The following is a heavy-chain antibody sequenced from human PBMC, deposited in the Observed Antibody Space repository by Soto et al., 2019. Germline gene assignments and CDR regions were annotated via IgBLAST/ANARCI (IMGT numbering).Heavy chain of an antibody. CDR3: AISRTGTAYFDS. Sequence: RGESLKISFKGSGYSFTSYLISWVRQMPGKGLEWMGRIDPSDSYTNYSPSFQGHVTISADKSISTAYLQWSSLKASDTAMYYCAISRTGTAYFDSWGQGTLVTVSS. CDR2: IDPSDSYT. J-gene: IGHJ4*02. V-gene: IGHV5-10-1*01. D-gene: IGHD3-10*01. CDR1: GYSFTSYL.